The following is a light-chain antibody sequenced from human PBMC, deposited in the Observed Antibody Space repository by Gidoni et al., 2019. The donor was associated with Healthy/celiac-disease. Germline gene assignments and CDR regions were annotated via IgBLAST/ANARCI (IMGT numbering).Light chain of an antibody. V-gene: IGKV1-33*01. Sequence: DIQMTQSPSSLSASVGDRVTITCQASQDISNYLNWYQQKPGKAPKLLIYDASNLETGVPSGFSGSGSGTDFTFTIISLQPEDIATYYCQQYDNLPYTFGQGTKLEIK. CDR3: QQYDNLPYT. J-gene: IGKJ2*01. CDR1: QDISNY. CDR2: DAS.